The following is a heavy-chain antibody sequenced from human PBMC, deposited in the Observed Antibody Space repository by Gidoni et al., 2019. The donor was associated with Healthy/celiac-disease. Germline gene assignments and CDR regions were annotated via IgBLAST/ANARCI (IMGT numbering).Heavy chain of an antibody. J-gene: IGHJ4*02. CDR1: GGSISSYY. CDR3: ARTRVLFGGVIRDFDY. Sequence: QVQLQESGPGLLKPSATLSLTCTVSGGSISSYYWIWIRQPPGKGLEWIGYIYYSGSTNYNPSLKSRVTISVDTSKNQFSLKLSSVTAADTAVYYCARTRVLFGGVIRDFDYWGQGTLVTVSS. CDR2: IYYSGST. D-gene: IGHD3-16*02. V-gene: IGHV4-59*08.